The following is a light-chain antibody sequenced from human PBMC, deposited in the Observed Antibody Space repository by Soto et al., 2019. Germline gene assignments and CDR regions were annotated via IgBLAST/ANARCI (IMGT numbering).Light chain of an antibody. CDR2: AAS. J-gene: IGKJ4*01. CDR1: QGVTKY. CDR3: QQFYSDPLT. V-gene: IGKV1-9*01. Sequence: DIQLTQSPSFVSASVGDRVTITCRASQGVTKYLGWYQQKPGKAPKALIYAASSLQSGVPSRFSGSGSGTELTLTIGSLQPEDSETYYCQQFYSDPLTFGGGTKVEIK.